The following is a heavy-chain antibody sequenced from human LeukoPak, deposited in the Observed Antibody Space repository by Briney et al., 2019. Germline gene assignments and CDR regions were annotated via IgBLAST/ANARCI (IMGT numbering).Heavy chain of an antibody. CDR1: GFSFSSHY. J-gene: IGHJ3*02. V-gene: IGHV3-66*01. D-gene: IGHD3-22*01. Sequence: PGGSLRLSCAASGFSFSSHYMTWVRQPPGKGLDWVSIIYANEKTFYAESVKGRFIISRDGSKNTLYLQMNSLRTEDTAIYYCAGYDNSGQYYVGRAFDIWGQGTMVAVSS. CDR2: IYANEKT. CDR3: AGYDNSGQYYVGRAFDI.